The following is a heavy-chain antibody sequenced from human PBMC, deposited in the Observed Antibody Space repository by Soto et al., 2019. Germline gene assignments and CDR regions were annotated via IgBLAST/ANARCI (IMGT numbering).Heavy chain of an antibody. CDR3: ARSAQLWYYMDV. V-gene: IGHV3-7*01. CDR1: GFTFGSYW. CDR2: IKQDGSEK. J-gene: IGHJ6*03. Sequence: GGSLRLSCAASGFTFGSYWISWVRQAPGQGLESVANIKQDGSEKYYVDSMKGRFTISRDNAKNSLYLQMNSLRAEDTAVYYCARSAQLWYYMDVWGKGTTVTVSS. D-gene: IGHD1-1*01.